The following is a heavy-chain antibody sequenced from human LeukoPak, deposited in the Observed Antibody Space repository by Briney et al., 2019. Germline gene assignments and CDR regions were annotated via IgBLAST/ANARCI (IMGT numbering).Heavy chain of an antibody. Sequence: SQTLSLTCAISGDSVSSNSAVWNWSRQSPSGGLEWLGRTYYRSKWYNDYAVSVESRIIINSDTSKNQFSLQLNFVTPEDTAVYYCARKYSSSSFDYWGQGTLVTVSS. D-gene: IGHD6-6*01. CDR1: GDSVSSNSAV. J-gene: IGHJ4*02. CDR3: ARKYSSSSFDY. V-gene: IGHV6-1*01. CDR2: TYYRSKWYN.